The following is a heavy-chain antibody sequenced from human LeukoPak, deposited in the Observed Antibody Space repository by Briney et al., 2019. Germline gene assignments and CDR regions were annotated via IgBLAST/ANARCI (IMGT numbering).Heavy chain of an antibody. J-gene: IGHJ6*03. Sequence: SVKVSCKASGGTFSSYAISWVRQAPGQGPEWMGRIIPIFGTANYAQKFQGRVTITTDESTSTAYMELSSLRSEDTAVYYCAAAPYYDSSGYPYYYYYYYMDVWGKGTTVTVSS. V-gene: IGHV1-69*05. CDR1: GGTFSSYA. CDR3: AAAPYYDSSGYPYYYYYYYMDV. D-gene: IGHD3-22*01. CDR2: IIPIFGTA.